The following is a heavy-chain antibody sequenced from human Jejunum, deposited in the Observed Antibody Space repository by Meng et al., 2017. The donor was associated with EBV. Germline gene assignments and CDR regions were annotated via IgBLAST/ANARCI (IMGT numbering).Heavy chain of an antibody. J-gene: IGHJ4*02. CDR2: TFYRSRWFY. Sequence: VQLQHAGPGLVKPSQTLPLTCAISGDSVSSDGAAWNWIRQSPSRGLEWLGRTFYRSRWFYDYAPSVKSRITINSDTSKNQFSLHLDSVTPEDTAVYYCARDGPQSLSSFDYWGQGTLVTVSS. CDR3: ARDGPQSLSSFDY. D-gene: IGHD6-6*01. CDR1: GDSVSSDGAA. V-gene: IGHV6-1*01.